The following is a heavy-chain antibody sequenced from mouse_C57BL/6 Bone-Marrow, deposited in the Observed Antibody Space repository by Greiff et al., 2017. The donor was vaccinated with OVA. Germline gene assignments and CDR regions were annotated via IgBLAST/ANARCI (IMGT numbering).Heavy chain of an antibody. D-gene: IGHD1-1*01. J-gene: IGHJ4*01. CDR2: ILPGSGST. CDR1: GYTFTGYW. CDR3: AHYYYGSRYYAMDY. V-gene: IGHV1-9*01. Sequence: VQLQQSGAELMKPGASVKLSCKATGYTFTGYWIEWVKQRPGHGLEWIGEILPGSGSTNYNEKFKGKATFTADTSSNTAYMQLSSQTTEDSAIYYCAHYYYGSRYYAMDYWGQGTSVTVSS.